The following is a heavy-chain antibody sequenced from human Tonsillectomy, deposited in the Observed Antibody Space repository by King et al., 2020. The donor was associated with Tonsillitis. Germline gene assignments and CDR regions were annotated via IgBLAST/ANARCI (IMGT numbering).Heavy chain of an antibody. CDR3: AGDQGGYCSYGVWSHFDY. V-gene: IGHV3-30*04. J-gene: IGHJ4*02. Sequence: AMHWVRQAPGKGLEWVAVISYDGSNKYYADSVKGRFTISRDNSKNTLYLQMNSLRPEETAGYYCAGDQGGYCSYGVWSHFDYWGQGPVVTVSS. D-gene: IGHD2-8*01. CDR1: A. CDR2: ISYDGSNK.